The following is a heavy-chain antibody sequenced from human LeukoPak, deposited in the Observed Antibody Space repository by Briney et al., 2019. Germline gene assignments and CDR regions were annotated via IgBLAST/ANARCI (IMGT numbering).Heavy chain of an antibody. CDR3: ARVIVTAPGQSDYFDY. CDR1: GFTFSNYW. J-gene: IGHJ4*02. CDR2: IRQDGGDK. Sequence: PGGSLRLSCATSGFTFSNYWMCWVRQAPGKGLEWVANIRQDGGDKYYADSVKGRFTISRDNAKNSLYLQMNSLRAEDTAVYSCARVIVTAPGQSDYFDYWGQGTLVTFSS. V-gene: IGHV3-7*03. D-gene: IGHD2/OR15-2a*01.